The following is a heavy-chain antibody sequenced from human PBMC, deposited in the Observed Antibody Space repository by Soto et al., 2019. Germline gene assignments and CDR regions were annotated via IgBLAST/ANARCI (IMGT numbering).Heavy chain of an antibody. CDR2: ISAYNGNT. CDR1: GYTFTSYG. J-gene: IGHJ5*02. CDR3: ARDRWDLLRYGEYFRWFDP. D-gene: IGHD1-26*01. V-gene: IGHV1-18*01. Sequence: ASVKVSCKASGYTFTSYGISWVRQAPGQGLEWMGWISAYNGNTNYAQKLQGRVTMTTDTSTSTAYMELRSLRSDDTAVYYCARDRWDLLRYGEYFRWFDPWGQGTLVTVSS.